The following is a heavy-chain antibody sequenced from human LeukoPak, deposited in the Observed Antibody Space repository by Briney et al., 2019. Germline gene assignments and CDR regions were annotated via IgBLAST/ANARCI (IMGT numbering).Heavy chain of an antibody. CDR1: GGSITSSSYY. D-gene: IGHD1-26*01. Sequence: SETLSLTCSVSGGSITSSSYYWGWIRQPPGKGLEWIATTNYSGTTHYKSSLKSRVTISADTSNNQFSLKLNSVTAADTAMYYCARGRWISGSYYNFDYWGQGTLVTVSS. CDR2: TNYSGTT. V-gene: IGHV4-39*07. CDR3: ARGRWISGSYYNFDY. J-gene: IGHJ4*02.